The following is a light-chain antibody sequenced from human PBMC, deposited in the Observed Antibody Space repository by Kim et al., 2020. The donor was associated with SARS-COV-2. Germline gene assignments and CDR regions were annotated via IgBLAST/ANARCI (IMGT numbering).Light chain of an antibody. CDR1: QDIRNY. J-gene: IGKJ2*01. V-gene: IGKV1-27*01. Sequence: SASVGDRVTITCRASQDIRNYLAWYQQKPGEVPMLLIYAASTLQSGVPSRFSGSGSGTDFTLTISSLQPEDVASYYCQKYNSAPYTFGQGTKLEI. CDR3: QKYNSAPYT. CDR2: AAS.